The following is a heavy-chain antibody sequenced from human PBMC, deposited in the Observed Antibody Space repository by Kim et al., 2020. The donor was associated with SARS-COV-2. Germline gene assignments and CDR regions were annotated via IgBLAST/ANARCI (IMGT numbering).Heavy chain of an antibody. V-gene: IGHV3-74*01. CDR3: AREVPAMVSYYGMDV. D-gene: IGHD5-18*01. J-gene: IGHJ6*02. Sequence: DSLKGRFTISRDNAKNTLYLQMISLRAEDTAVYYCAREVPAMVSYYGMDVWGQGPRSPSP.